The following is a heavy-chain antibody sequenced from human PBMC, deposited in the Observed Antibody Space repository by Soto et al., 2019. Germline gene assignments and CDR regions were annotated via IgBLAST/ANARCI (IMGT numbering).Heavy chain of an antibody. V-gene: IGHV3-30-3*01. D-gene: IGHD1-1*01. J-gene: IGHJ4*02. CDR1: GFTLSSYS. CDR3: ARGRSVSNNDDFEY. Sequence: QVQLVESGGGVVQPGRSLRLSCAASGFTLSSYSMHWVRQAPGKGLDWVAAMSYDGSSKYFADSVKGRFTISRDNSKNTLSLQMNSLGAEESAVYSCARGRSVSNNDDFEYWGQGTLVTVSS. CDR2: MSYDGSSK.